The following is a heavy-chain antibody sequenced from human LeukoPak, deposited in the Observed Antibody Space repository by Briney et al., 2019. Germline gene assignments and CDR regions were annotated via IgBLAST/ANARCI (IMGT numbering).Heavy chain of an antibody. CDR2: INHSGST. J-gene: IGHJ6*03. CDR1: GVSLSGYY. V-gene: IGHV4-34*01. CDR3: ARGPRYYDFWSGYYTPNKAPYYYYYTDV. D-gene: IGHD3-3*01. Sequence: SETLSLTCAVYGVSLSGYYWSWIPQPPGKGLEWIGEINHSGSTHYNPSLKSRVTISVDTSKNQFSLKLSSVTAADTAVYYCARGPRYYDFWSGYYTPNKAPYYYYYTDVWGKGTTVTVSS.